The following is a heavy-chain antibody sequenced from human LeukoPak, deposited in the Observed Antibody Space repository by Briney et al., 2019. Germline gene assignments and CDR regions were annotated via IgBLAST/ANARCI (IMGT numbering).Heavy chain of an antibody. J-gene: IGHJ4*02. V-gene: IGHV4-61*02. CDR1: GGSITSGSYY. CDR3: ARDGYNENEYYFDY. CDR2: IYTSGST. D-gene: IGHD5-24*01. Sequence: PSETLSLTCIVSGGSITSGSYYWSWIRQPAGKGLEWIGRIYTSGSTNYNPSLKSRVTISVDTSENQVSLKLSSVTAADTAVYYCARDGYNENEYYFDYWGQGTLVTVSS.